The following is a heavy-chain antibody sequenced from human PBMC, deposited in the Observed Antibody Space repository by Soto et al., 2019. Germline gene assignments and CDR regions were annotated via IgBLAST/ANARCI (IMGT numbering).Heavy chain of an antibody. V-gene: IGHV1-69*12. CDR1: GGTFSSYA. CDR3: ATQGLANYYYYGMDV. CDR2: ITPLFGTA. Sequence: QVQLVQSGAEVKKPGSSVKVSCKASGGTFSSYAISWVRQAPGQGLEWTGGITPLFGTADYAQKFQGRVRITADESTSTAYMELSSLRSEDTAVYYGATQGLANYYYYGMDVWGQGTTVTVSS. D-gene: IGHD3-22*01. J-gene: IGHJ6*02.